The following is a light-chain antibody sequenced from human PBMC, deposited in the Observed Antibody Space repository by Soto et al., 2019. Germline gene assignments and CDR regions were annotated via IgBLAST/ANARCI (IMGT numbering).Light chain of an antibody. CDR3: QQYGSSPWT. Sequence: EIVLTQSPGTLSLSPGERATLSCRASQSVSSSYLAWYQQKPGQAPRLLIYGASSRATGIPDRFSGSGSGTGFPLTISRLEPKDFAVYYCQQYGSSPWTFGQGTKVDI. V-gene: IGKV3-20*01. CDR2: GAS. J-gene: IGKJ1*01. CDR1: QSVSSSY.